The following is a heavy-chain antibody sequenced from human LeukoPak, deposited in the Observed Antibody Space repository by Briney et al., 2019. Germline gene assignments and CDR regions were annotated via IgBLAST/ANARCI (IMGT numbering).Heavy chain of an antibody. Sequence: GGSLRLSCAASGFTFSNYWIHWVRQVPGKGLVWVSRVSPDGNYGNYADSVKGRFTISRDNAKNTVYLQMNSLRSEGTALFYCVRDWDHYDFDSWGQGTLVTVSS. V-gene: IGHV3-74*01. CDR3: VRDWDHYDFDS. J-gene: IGHJ5*01. CDR1: GFTFSNYW. D-gene: IGHD3-3*01. CDR2: VSPDGNYG.